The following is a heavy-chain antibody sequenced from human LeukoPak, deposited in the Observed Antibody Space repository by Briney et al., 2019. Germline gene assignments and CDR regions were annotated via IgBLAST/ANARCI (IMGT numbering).Heavy chain of an antibody. Sequence: GGSLRLSCAASGFTFSSYAMTWVRQAPGKGLEWVSAISGSGGSTYYADSVKGRFTISRDNSKNTVYLQMNSLRAEDTAVYYCAKVWFGELWGFDYWGQGTLVTVSS. J-gene: IGHJ4*02. D-gene: IGHD3-10*01. CDR2: ISGSGGST. V-gene: IGHV3-23*01. CDR1: GFTFSSYA. CDR3: AKVWFGELWGFDY.